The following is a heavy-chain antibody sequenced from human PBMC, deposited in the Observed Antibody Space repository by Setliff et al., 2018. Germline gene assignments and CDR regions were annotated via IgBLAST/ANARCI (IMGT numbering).Heavy chain of an antibody. Sequence: GESLKISCTGSGYSFITYWIGWVRQMPGKGLEWMGIIYPGDSDTRYSPSFQGQVTISADKAITTAYLQWSSLKASDTAIYYCVRAGSGLGGDLDYWGQGTLVPVSS. CDR3: VRAGSGLGGDLDY. D-gene: IGHD3-10*01. CDR1: GYSFITYW. CDR2: IYPGDSDT. V-gene: IGHV5-51*01. J-gene: IGHJ4*02.